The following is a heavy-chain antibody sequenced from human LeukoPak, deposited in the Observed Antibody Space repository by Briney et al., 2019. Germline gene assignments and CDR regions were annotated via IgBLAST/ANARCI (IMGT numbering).Heavy chain of an antibody. Sequence: PGGSLRLSCAASGFTFSDYYMSWIRQAPGKGLEWVSYISSSGSTIYYADSVKGRFTISRDNAKNSLYLQMNSLRAEGTAVYYCARGASSSWYYYYYYMDVWGKGTTVTISS. CDR1: GFTFSDYY. CDR3: ARGASSSWYYYYYYMDV. D-gene: IGHD6-13*01. CDR2: ISSSGSTI. J-gene: IGHJ6*03. V-gene: IGHV3-11*01.